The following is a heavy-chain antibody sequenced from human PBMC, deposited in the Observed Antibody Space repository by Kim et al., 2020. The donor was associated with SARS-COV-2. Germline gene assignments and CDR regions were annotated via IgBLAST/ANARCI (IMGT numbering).Heavy chain of an antibody. CDR3: ARESGGYGTYSFDY. Sequence: NPSLKSRVTISQDTSKKQFSLMLSSITAADTALYYCARESGGYGTYSFDYWGQGIQVTVSS. D-gene: IGHD1-26*01. J-gene: IGHJ4*02. V-gene: IGHV4-39*07.